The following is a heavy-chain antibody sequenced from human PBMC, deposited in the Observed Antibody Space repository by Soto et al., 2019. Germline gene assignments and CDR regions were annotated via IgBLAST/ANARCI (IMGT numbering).Heavy chain of an antibody. CDR3: ARLPADDYGDYGAFDI. J-gene: IGHJ3*02. Sequence: ASVKVSCKASGYTFTSYGISWVRQAPGQGLEWMGWISAYNGNTNYAQKLKGRVPMTTDTSTSTAYLDLRSLRSDDTALFYCARLPADDYGDYGAFDIWGQGTMVTVSS. CDR1: GYTFTSYG. CDR2: ISAYNGNT. D-gene: IGHD4-17*01. V-gene: IGHV1-18*01.